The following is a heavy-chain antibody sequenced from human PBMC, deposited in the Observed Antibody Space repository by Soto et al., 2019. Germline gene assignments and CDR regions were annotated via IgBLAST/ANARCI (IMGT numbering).Heavy chain of an antibody. CDR2: INPNSGGT. J-gene: IGHJ4*02. CDR3: ARAYCSSTSCYPKY. CDR1: GYTFTGYY. V-gene: IGHV1-2*04. D-gene: IGHD2-2*01. Sequence: ASVKVSCKASGYTFTGYYMHWVRQAPGQGLEWMGWINPNSGGTNYAQKFQGWVTMTRDTSISTAYMELSRLRSDDTAVYYCARAYCSSTSCYPKYWGQGTLVTVSS.